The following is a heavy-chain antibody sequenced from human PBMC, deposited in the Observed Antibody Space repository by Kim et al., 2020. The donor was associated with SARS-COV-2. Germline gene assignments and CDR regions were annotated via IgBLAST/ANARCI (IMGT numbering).Heavy chain of an antibody. V-gene: IGHV3-23*01. CDR1: GFSFSNSA. CDR3: ASGCGGGLCSAM. D-gene: IGHD2-15*01. Sequence: GGSLRLSCAASGFSFSNSAMSWVRQAPGKGLERVSAISGSGDITYYADSVQGRFTISRDNSKHTLSLQMNSLRVEDTATYFCASGCGGGLCSAMWGQGTLVTVSS. J-gene: IGHJ4*02. CDR2: ISGSGDIT.